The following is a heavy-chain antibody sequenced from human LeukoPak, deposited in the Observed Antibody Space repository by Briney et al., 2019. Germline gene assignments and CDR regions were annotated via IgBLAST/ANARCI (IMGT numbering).Heavy chain of an antibody. CDR1: GFTFSSYA. V-gene: IGHV3-23*01. D-gene: IGHD3-3*01. CDR3: AKDSKGYYISGYYTPYPDY. CDR2: ISGSGGST. Sequence: PGGSLRLSCAASGFTFSSYAMSWVRQAPGKGLEWVSAISGSGGSTYYADSVKGRFTISRDNSKNTLYLLMNSLRAEDTAVYYCAKDSKGYYISGYYTPYPDYWGQGTMVTVSS. J-gene: IGHJ4*02.